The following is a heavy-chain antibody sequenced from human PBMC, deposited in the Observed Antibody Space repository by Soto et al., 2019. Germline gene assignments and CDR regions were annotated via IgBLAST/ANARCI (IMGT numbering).Heavy chain of an antibody. CDR3: ARLGSGYDFIFDY. CDR2: INHSGST. V-gene: IGHV4-34*01. Sequence: SETLSLTCAVYGGSFSGYYWSWIRQPPGKGLEWIGEINHSGSTNYNPSLKSRVTISVDTSKNQFSLKLSSMTAADTAVYYCARLGSGYDFIFDYWGQGTLVTVSS. D-gene: IGHD5-12*01. J-gene: IGHJ4*02. CDR1: GGSFSGYY.